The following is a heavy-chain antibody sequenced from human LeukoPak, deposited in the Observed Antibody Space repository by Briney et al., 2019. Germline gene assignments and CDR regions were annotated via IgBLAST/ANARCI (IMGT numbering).Heavy chain of an antibody. CDR3: AIHIVEGGNFDY. J-gene: IGHJ4*02. CDR2: IYYSGST. D-gene: IGHD2-21*01. V-gene: IGHV4-39*01. CDR1: GGSISSSSYY. Sequence: NSSQTLSLTCTVSGGSISSSSYYWGWIRQPPGKGLEWIGSIYYSGSTYYNPSLKSRVTICVDTSKNQFSLKLSSVTAADTAVYYCAIHIVEGGNFDYWGQGTLVTVSS.